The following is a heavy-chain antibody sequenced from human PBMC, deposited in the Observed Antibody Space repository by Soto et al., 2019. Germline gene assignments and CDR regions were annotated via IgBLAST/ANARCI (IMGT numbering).Heavy chain of an antibody. CDR3: AKAGIAARHYYYYGMDV. D-gene: IGHD6-6*01. CDR1: GFTFSSYG. J-gene: IGHJ6*02. V-gene: IGHV3-30*18. Sequence: QVQLVESGGGVVQPGRSPRLSCAASGFTFSSYGMHWVRQAPGKGLEWVAVISYDGSNKYYADSVKGRFTISRDNSKNTLYLQMNSLRAEDTAVYYCAKAGIAARHYYYYGMDVWGQGTTVTVSS. CDR2: ISYDGSNK.